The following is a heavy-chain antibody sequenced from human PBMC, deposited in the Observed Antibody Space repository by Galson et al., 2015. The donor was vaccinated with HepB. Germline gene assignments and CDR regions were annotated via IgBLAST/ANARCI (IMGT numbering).Heavy chain of an antibody. CDR1: GGTFSSYA. J-gene: IGHJ6*02. V-gene: IGHV1-69*13. Sequence: VKASCKASGGTFSSYAISWVRQAPGQGLEWMGGIIPIFGTANYARKFQGRVTITADESTTTAYMELSSLRSEDTAVYYCARGESGTYVSYYYYGMDVWGQGTTVTVSS. D-gene: IGHD1-26*01. CDR3: ARGESGTYVSYYYYGMDV. CDR2: IIPIFGTA.